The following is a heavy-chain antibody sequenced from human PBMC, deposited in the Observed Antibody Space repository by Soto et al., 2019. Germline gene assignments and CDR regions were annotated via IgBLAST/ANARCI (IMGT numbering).Heavy chain of an antibody. CDR1: GGSFSGYY. Sequence: LSLTCAVYGGSFSGYYWSWIRQPPGKGLEWIGEINHSGSTNYNPSLKSRVTISVDTSKNQFSLKLSSVTAADTAVYYCARLMITFGGVPGDWFDPWGQGTLVTVSS. D-gene: IGHD3-16*01. J-gene: IGHJ5*02. CDR2: INHSGST. V-gene: IGHV4-34*01. CDR3: ARLMITFGGVPGDWFDP.